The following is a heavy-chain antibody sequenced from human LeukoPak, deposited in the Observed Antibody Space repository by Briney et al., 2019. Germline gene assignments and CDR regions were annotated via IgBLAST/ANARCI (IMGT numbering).Heavy chain of an antibody. CDR3: AKGSTLVDDY. CDR2: ISGSGGST. V-gene: IGHV3-23*01. Sequence: GGSLRLSCAASGFTFSSYAMSWVRQAPGKGLEWVSAISGSGGSTYYADPVKGRFIISRDNSKNTLYLQMNSLRAEDTAVYYCAKGSTLVDDYWGQGTLVTVSS. CDR1: GFTFSSYA. D-gene: IGHD2-2*01. J-gene: IGHJ4*02.